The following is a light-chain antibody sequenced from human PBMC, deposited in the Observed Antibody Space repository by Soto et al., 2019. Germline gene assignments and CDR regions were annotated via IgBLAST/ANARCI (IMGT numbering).Light chain of an antibody. CDR3: QQYTGGWWT. Sequence: EIVMTQSPATLSVSPGERATLSCRASQSVGNYLAWYQQKLGQAPRLLIYDASTRATDIPARFSGSGSGTEFTLTIGSLQSEGSAVYYCQQYTGGWWTFGPGTKVEIK. J-gene: IGKJ1*01. V-gene: IGKV3-15*01. CDR2: DAS. CDR1: QSVGNY.